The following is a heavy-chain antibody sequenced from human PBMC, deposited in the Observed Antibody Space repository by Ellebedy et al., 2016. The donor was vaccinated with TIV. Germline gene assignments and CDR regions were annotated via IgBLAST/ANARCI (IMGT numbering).Heavy chain of an antibody. J-gene: IGHJ4*02. CDR3: ARGIYGSGSVDY. CDR1: GGSISNDY. Sequence: SETLSLTCIVSGGSISNDYWSWIRQPPGKGLEWIGEIIQSGTMNYSPSLKSRVTISVDKSKNQFSLRLSSVTAADTAVYFCARGIYGSGSVDYWGQGTLVTVSS. CDR2: IIQSGTM. D-gene: IGHD3-10*01. V-gene: IGHV4-34*01.